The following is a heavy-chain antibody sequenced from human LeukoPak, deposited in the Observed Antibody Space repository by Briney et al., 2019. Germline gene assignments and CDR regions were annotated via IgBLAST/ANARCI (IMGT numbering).Heavy chain of an antibody. CDR3: ARETDSGGYYAYDY. CDR2: ISAYNGNT. Sequence: ASVKVSCKASGYTFPIYGIGWVRQAPGQGLEWLGWISAYNGNTNYAQKLQGRVTMTTDTSTSTAYMELRSLRSDDTAVYYCARETDSGGYYAYDYWGQGTLVTVSS. CDR1: GYTFPIYG. V-gene: IGHV1-18*01. D-gene: IGHD3-22*01. J-gene: IGHJ4*02.